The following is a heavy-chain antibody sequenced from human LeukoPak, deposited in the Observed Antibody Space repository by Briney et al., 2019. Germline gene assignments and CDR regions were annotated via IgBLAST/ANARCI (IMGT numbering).Heavy chain of an antibody. CDR2: INSDGSST. V-gene: IGHV3-74*01. Sequence: GGSLRLSCAASGFTFSSYWMHWVRQAPGKGLVWVSRINSDGSSTSYADSVKGRFTISRDNAKKSLYLQMNSLRAEDTAVYYCARHLSGITGYTYGRGIDYWGQGTPVTVSS. CDR3: ARHLSGITGYTYGRGIDY. D-gene: IGHD5-18*01. J-gene: IGHJ4*02. CDR1: GFTFSSYW.